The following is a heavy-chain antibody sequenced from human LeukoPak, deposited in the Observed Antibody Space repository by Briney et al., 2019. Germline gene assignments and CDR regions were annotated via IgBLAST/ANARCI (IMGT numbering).Heavy chain of an antibody. Sequence: GGSLRLSCAASGFTFRTYDLTRVRQAPGKGLEWVSAIGGDGGTTYADSAKGRFTISRDNSKNTLYLQMNSLRAEDTAIYFCAKTIPYWYFDLWGRGTLVTVSS. CDR3: AKTIPYWYFDL. CDR2: IGGDGGTT. D-gene: IGHD5-24*01. V-gene: IGHV3-23*01. CDR1: GFTFRTYD. J-gene: IGHJ2*01.